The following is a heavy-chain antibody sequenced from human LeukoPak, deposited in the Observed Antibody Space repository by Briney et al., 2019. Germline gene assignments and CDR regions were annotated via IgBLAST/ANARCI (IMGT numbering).Heavy chain of an antibody. CDR1: GGSISSYY. CDR3: ARDRSSGWYFDY. CDR2: IYYSGST. Sequence: SETLSLTRTVSGGSISSYYWSWIRQPPGKGLEWIGYIYYSGSTNYNPSLKSRVTISVDTSKNQFSLKLSSVTAADTAVYYCARDRSSGWYFDYWGQGTLVTVSS. D-gene: IGHD6-19*01. J-gene: IGHJ4*02. V-gene: IGHV4-59*01.